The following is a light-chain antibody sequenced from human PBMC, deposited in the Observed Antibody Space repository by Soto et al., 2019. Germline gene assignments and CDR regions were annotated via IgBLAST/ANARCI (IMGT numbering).Light chain of an antibody. CDR3: QHYDNLLLT. J-gene: IGKJ4*01. Sequence: DIQMTQSPSSLSASVGDRVTITCQASQDINTYLNWYQQKPGKAPKLLIYDASKLETGVPSRFSGGGSGTEFTLTVTSLQTEDIATYFCQHYDNLLLTFGGGTKVEL. CDR2: DAS. CDR1: QDINTY. V-gene: IGKV1-33*01.